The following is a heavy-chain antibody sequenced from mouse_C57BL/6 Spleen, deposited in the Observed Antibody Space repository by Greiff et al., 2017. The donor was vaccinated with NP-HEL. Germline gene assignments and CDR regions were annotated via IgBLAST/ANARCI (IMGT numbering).Heavy chain of an antibody. V-gene: IGHV3-6*01. J-gene: IGHJ4*01. D-gene: IGHD4-1*01. Sequence: EVHLVESGPGLVKPSQSLSLTCSVTGYSITSGYYWNWIRQFPGNKLEWMGYISYDGSNNYNPSLKNRISITRDTSKNQFFLKLNSVTTEDTATYYCARELGRAMDYWGQGTSVTVSS. CDR3: ARELGRAMDY. CDR1: GYSITSGYY. CDR2: ISYDGSN.